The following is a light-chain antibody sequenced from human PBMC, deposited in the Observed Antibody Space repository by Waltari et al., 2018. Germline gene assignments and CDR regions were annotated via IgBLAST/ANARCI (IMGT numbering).Light chain of an antibody. J-gene: IGKJ1*01. CDR1: PSVRND. CDR3: QNHERLPAK. Sequence: RRAAPSVRNDFAGYQQRPGQAPRLLIDAASTKGTSIPDTFSGSGYGTDVSLTISRLEAEDFAVYYCQNHERLPAKFGQGTKVEIK. V-gene: IGKV3-20*01. CDR2: AAS.